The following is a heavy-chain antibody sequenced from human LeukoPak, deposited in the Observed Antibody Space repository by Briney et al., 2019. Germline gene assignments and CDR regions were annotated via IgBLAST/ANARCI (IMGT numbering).Heavy chain of an antibody. CDR3: TRVMWGAVVVAATQFDY. J-gene: IGHJ4*02. D-gene: IGHD2-15*01. Sequence: PGGSLRLSCTASGFTFGDYAMSWVRQAPGKGLEWVGFIRRKTYGGTTEYAAPVKGRFTISRDDSKSIAYLQMNSLKTEDTAVYYCTRVMWGAVVVAATQFDYWGQGTLVTVSS. CDR1: GFTFGDYA. CDR2: IRRKTYGGTT. V-gene: IGHV3-49*04.